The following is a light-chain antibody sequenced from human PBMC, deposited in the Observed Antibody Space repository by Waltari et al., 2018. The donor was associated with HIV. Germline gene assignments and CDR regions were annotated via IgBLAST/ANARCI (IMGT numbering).Light chain of an antibody. CDR1: TSNIETHY. J-gene: IGLJ2*01. Sequence: QPVLTQPPSVSAAPGRSVTIPCSGSTSNIETHYVSWYQQIPGTAPKLLSYDNNKRPSGIPERFSGSKSATSATLGITGLQTGDEAEYFCGTWDSSLNTPVFGGGSRLTVL. V-gene: IGLV1-51*01. CDR2: DNN. CDR3: GTWDSSLNTPV.